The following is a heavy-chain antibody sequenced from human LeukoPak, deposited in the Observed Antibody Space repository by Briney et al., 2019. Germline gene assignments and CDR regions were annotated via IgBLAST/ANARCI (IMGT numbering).Heavy chain of an antibody. J-gene: IGHJ4*02. CDR1: GYTFTDYY. Sequence: ASVKVSCKASGYTFTDYYIQWARQGPGQGLEWMGWINPNTGDTDYSRRFQDRVTMTRDTSISTAYMELSRLISDDTAVYYCARVASKLYAFGVYWGQGTLVTVSS. CDR3: ARVASKLYAFGVY. CDR2: INPNTGDT. D-gene: IGHD2-8*01. V-gene: IGHV1-2*02.